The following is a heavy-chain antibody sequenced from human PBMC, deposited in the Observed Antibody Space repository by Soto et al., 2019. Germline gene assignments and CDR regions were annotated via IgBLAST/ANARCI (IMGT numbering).Heavy chain of an antibody. D-gene: IGHD3-10*01. Sequence: QLQLQESGPGLVKPSETLSLTCTVSGGSISSNSYYWGWIRQPPGKGLEWIGSIYYSGSTYYNSSLKSRVTISVDTSKNQFALKLSSVTAADTAVYFCARYEGYYGSGPAFDYWGQGTLVTVSS. V-gene: IGHV4-39*01. CDR1: GGSISSNSYY. J-gene: IGHJ4*02. CDR3: ARYEGYYGSGPAFDY. CDR2: IYYSGST.